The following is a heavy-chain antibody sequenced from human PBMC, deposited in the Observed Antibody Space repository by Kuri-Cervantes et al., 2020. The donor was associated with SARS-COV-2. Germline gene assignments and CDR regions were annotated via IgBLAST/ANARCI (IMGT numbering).Heavy chain of an antibody. V-gene: IGHV3-48*04. Sequence: GGSLRLSCAASGFTFSNYDMNWVRQAPGKGPEWVSYISSSSRTMYNADSVKGRFTISRDNSKNTLYLQMNSLRAEDTAVYYCARVLRGYSGYELFDYWGQGTLVTVSS. J-gene: IGHJ4*02. CDR1: GFTFSNYD. CDR2: ISSSSRTM. CDR3: ARVLRGYSGYELFDY. D-gene: IGHD5-12*01.